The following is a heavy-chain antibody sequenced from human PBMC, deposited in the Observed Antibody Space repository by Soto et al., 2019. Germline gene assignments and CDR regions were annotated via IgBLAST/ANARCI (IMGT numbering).Heavy chain of an antibody. V-gene: IGHV4-59*08. CDR1: GGSMSSYY. CDR2: IYYTGTT. J-gene: IGHJ4*02. Sequence: SETLSLTCIVSGGSMSSYYWGWFRQPPGKGLEWIGYIYYTGTTTYHPSLKSRVTISIDTSRNQFSLKLNSVAAADTAVYYCARLGGYYQAFDQWGQGSLVTVS. CDR3: ARLGGYYQAFDQ. D-gene: IGHD2-21*02.